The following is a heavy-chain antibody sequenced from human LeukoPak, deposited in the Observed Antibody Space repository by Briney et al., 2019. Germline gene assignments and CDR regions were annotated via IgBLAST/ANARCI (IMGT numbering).Heavy chain of an antibody. D-gene: IGHD6-13*01. CDR2: IWYDGSNK. CDR3: ARGEEQPVAFDY. V-gene: IGHV3-33*01. J-gene: IGHJ4*02. CDR1: GFTFSSYG. Sequence: PGGSLRLSCAASGFTFSSYGMHWVRQAPGKGLEWVAVIWYDGSNKYYADSVKGRFTISRDNSKNTLYLQMNSLRAEDTAVYYCARGEEQPVAFDYWGQGTLVTVSS.